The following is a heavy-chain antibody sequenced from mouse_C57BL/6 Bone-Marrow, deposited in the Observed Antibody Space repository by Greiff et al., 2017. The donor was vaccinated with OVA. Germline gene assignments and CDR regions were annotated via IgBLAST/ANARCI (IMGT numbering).Heavy chain of an antibody. CDR3: AREPGSSYEGAY. J-gene: IGHJ3*01. Sequence: ESGPGLVKPSQSLSLTCSVTGYSITSGYYWNWIRQFPGNKLEWMGYISYDGSNNYNPSLKNRISITRDTSKNQFFLKLNSVTTEDTATYYCAREPGSSYEGAYWGQGTLVTVSA. CDR2: ISYDGSN. D-gene: IGHD1-1*01. V-gene: IGHV3-6*01. CDR1: GYSITSGYY.